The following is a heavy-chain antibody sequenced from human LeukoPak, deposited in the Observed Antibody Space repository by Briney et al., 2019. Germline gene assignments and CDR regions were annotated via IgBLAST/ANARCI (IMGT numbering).Heavy chain of an antibody. V-gene: IGHV4-39*07. Sequence: SETLSLTCTVSGGSISSSSYYWGWIRQPPGKGLEWIGGIYYSGSTYYNPSLKSRVTISVDTSKNQFSLKLSSVTAADTAVYYCARGLAVVIAYNWFDPWGQGTLVTVSS. CDR3: ARGLAVVIAYNWFDP. J-gene: IGHJ5*02. CDR1: GGSISSSSYY. D-gene: IGHD3-22*01. CDR2: IYYSGST.